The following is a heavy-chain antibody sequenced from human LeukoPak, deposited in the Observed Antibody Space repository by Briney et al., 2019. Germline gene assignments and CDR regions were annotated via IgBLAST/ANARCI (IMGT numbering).Heavy chain of an antibody. CDR3: ARDTYYDFPWPPHAFDI. J-gene: IGHJ3*02. D-gene: IGHD3-3*01. CDR1: GFTFSSYA. CDR2: ISSNGGST. V-gene: IGHV3-64*01. Sequence: GGSLRLSCAASGFTFSSYAMHWVRQAPGKGLEYVSAISSNGGSTYYANSVKGRFTISRDNAKNSLYLQMNSLRAEDTAVYYCARDTYYDFPWPPHAFDIWGQGTMVTVSS.